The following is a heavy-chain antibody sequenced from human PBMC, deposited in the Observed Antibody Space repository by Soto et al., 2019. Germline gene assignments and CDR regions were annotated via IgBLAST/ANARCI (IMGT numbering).Heavy chain of an antibody. CDR2: ISGGGDGA. Sequence: EVQLLESGGGLVQPGGSLRLSCAASGFTFSSYALSWVRQAPGKGLEWVSPISGGGDGAYYADSVKGHFTISRENSKNTLYLQMNSLRAEDTAIYYCAKKGLGSLKTYCSGSGCHYAFDIWGQGTMVTVSS. CDR3: AKKGLGSLKTYCSGSGCHYAFDI. D-gene: IGHD2-15*01. V-gene: IGHV3-23*01. CDR1: GFTFSSYA. J-gene: IGHJ3*02.